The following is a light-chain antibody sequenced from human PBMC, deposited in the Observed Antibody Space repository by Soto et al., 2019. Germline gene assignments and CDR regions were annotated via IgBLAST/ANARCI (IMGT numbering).Light chain of an antibody. CDR1: QSVSSY. CDR3: QQRSSWPPRLT. J-gene: IGKJ4*01. V-gene: IGKV3-11*01. Sequence: EIVLTQSPATLSLSPGERATLSCRASQSVSSYLVWYQQKPGQAPRLLIYDASNRATGIPPRFSGSGSGTDFTLTISSLEPEDFAVYYCQQRSSWPPRLTFGGGTKVEI. CDR2: DAS.